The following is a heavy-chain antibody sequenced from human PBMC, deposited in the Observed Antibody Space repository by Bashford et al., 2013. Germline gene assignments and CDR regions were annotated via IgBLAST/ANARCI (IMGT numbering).Heavy chain of an antibody. D-gene: IGHD3-10*01. CDR3: ARGPSPLRFGELPDHFDY. V-gene: IGHV5-51*01. Sequence: WVRQMPGKGLEWMGIIYPGDSDTRYSPSFQGQVTISADKSISTAYLQWSSLKASDTAMYYCARGPSPLRFGELPDHFDYWGQGTLVTVSS. CDR2: IYPGDSDT. J-gene: IGHJ4*02.